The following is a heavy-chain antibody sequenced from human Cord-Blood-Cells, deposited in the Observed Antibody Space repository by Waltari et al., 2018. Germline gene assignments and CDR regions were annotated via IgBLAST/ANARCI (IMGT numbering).Heavy chain of an antibody. CDR3: GRVLEGGVGILGAFDI. CDR1: GYTFTGYY. J-gene: IGHJ3*02. CDR2: ITHKGGGQ. V-gene: IGHV1-2*04. Sequence: QVQLVQSGAEVKKPGASVKVSCKASGYTFTGYYMHWVRQAPGQGLEWMEWITHKGGGQNYAKKFRGWVTRPGNTSNSQANMEMGRVGSDDTPVYYWGRVLEGGVGILGAFDIWGQGTMVTVSS. D-gene: IGHD2-21*01.